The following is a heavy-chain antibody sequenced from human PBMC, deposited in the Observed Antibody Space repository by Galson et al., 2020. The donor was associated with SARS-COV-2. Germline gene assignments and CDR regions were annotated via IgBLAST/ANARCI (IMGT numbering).Heavy chain of an antibody. D-gene: IGHD2-2*01. CDR1: GFTVSRTY. CDR3: AREGDQYEVLPFDY. J-gene: IGHJ4*02. Sequence: GGSLRLSCAASGFTVSRTYMSWVRQAPGKGLEWVSVIYSGGRTYYADSVEGRFTISRDSSKNTLFLHMNSLRIEDTAVYYCAREGDQYEVLPFDYWGQGTLVTVSS. CDR2: IYSGGRT. V-gene: IGHV3-66*02.